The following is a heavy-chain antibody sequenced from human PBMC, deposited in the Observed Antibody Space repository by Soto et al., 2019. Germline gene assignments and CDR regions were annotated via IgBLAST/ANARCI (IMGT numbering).Heavy chain of an antibody. J-gene: IGHJ6*02. CDR1: GFTFSSYA. D-gene: IGHD3-10*01. Sequence: PGGSLRLSCAASGFTFSSYAMSWVRQAPGKGLEWVSLISWDGGSTYYADSVKGRFTISRDNSKNSLYLQMNSLRTEDTALYYCAKDTMALSHYGMDVWGQGTTVTVSS. V-gene: IGHV3-43*01. CDR2: ISWDGGST. CDR3: AKDTMALSHYGMDV.